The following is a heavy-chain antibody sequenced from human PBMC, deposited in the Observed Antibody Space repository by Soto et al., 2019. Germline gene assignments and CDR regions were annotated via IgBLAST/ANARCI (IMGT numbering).Heavy chain of an antibody. CDR1: GYTFTSYY. D-gene: IGHD6-13*01. Sequence: ASVKVSWKASGYTFTSYYMHWVRQAPGQGLEWMGIINPSGGSTSYAQKFQGRVTMTRDTSTSTVYMELSSLRSVDTAVYYCARVGSRWYWAYWGQGTLVTVSS. V-gene: IGHV1-46*03. CDR2: INPSGGST. CDR3: ARVGSRWYWAY. J-gene: IGHJ4*02.